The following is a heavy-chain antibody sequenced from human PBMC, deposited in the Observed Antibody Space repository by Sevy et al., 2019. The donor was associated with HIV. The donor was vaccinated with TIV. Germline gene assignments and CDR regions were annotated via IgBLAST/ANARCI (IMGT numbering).Heavy chain of an antibody. D-gene: IGHD2-8*01. CDR2: ISSNGGSR. J-gene: IGHJ3*02. CDR3: VKAMVLSSEVGTFDI. Sequence: GGSLRLSCSASGFSFSGYAMHWVRQAPGKGLEYVSAISSNGGSRYYAESVKGRFTISRDNSKSALYLQMSSLRTEDTAVYYCVKAMVLSSEVGTFDIWGQGTMVTVS. CDR1: GFSFSGYA. V-gene: IGHV3-64D*06.